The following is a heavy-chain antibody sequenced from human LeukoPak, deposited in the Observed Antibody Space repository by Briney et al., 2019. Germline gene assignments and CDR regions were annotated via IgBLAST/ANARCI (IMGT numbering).Heavy chain of an antibody. CDR3: ARGYSGTYRIDY. D-gene: IGHD1-26*01. CDR1: GFTVSSNY. Sequence: PGGSLRLSCAASGFTVSSNYMSWVRQAPGKGLVWVSRINSDGSSTSYADSVKGRFTISRDNAKNTLSLQMNSLRADDTAVYYCARGYSGTYRIDYWGQGTLVTVSS. CDR2: INSDGSST. J-gene: IGHJ4*02. V-gene: IGHV3-74*01.